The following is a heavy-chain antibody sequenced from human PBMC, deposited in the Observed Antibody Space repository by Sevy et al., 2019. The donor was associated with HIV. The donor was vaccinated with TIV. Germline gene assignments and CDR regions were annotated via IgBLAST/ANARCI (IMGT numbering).Heavy chain of an antibody. J-gene: IGHJ4*02. CDR1: GGSISSSSYY. CDR3: ARHKGRGGYYFDY. Sequence: SDTLSLTCTVSGGSISSSSYYWGWIRQPPGKGLEWIGSIYYSGSTYYNPSLKSRVTISVDTSKNQFSLKLSSVTAADTAVYYCARHKGRGGYYFDYWGQGTLVTVSS. V-gene: IGHV4-39*01. D-gene: IGHD3-22*01. CDR2: IYYSGST.